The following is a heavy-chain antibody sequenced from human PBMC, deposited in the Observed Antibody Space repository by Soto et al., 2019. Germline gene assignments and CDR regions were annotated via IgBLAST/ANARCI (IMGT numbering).Heavy chain of an antibody. CDR1: GLSITNNY. CDR2: IYYTGST. J-gene: IGHJ4*02. CDR3: ARANWYSEF. Sequence: QVHLQESGPGLVKPSETLSLTCTVSGLSITNNYWSLIRQPPGQGLEWIGYIYYTGSTNYNPSLKIRVTTSVDTSKNQFSLNLGSLTAADTAIYYCARANWYSEFWGQGTLVTVSS. D-gene: IGHD7-27*01. V-gene: IGHV4-59*13.